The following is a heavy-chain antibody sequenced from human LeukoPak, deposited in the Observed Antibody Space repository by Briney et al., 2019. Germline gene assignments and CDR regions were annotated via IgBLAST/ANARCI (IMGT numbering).Heavy chain of an antibody. J-gene: IGHJ4*02. Sequence: GVSVRLFCAACGLLFRAYAMSWARRASGKALDWVSAISGSGSSTYYADSMKGRFTNSRDNSKNTVYLQMNSLRAEDTALSYCAKGYTYGCNDYWGQGTRVTVSS. CDR2: ISGSGSST. V-gene: IGHV3-23*01. CDR3: AKGYTYGCNDY. CDR1: GLLFRAYA. D-gene: IGHD5-18*01.